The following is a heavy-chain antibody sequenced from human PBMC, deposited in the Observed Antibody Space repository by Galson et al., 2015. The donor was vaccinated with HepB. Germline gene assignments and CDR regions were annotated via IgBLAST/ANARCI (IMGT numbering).Heavy chain of an antibody. CDR2: IWYDGSNK. D-gene: IGHD5-12*01. CDR1: GFTFRSYG. V-gene: IGHV3-33*01. Sequence: SLRLSCAASGFTFRSYGMHWVRQAPGKGLEWVALIWYDGSNKYYADSVKGRFTISRDNSKSTLYLQMSSLRPVDTAVYYCVRYGGYEFDYWGQGTLVTVSS. J-gene: IGHJ4*02. CDR3: VRYGGYEFDY.